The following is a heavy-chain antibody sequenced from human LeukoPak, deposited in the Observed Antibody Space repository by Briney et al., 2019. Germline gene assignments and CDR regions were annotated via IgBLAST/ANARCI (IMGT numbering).Heavy chain of an antibody. CDR1: EYTFTGYY. J-gene: IGHJ4*02. V-gene: IGHV1-2*02. Sequence: ASVKVSCKASEYTFTGYYIHWVRQAPGQGLELLGWIKPDSGATNKARKFQGRVTMTRDTSTTTAYMELATLKSDDTAVYYCGRRRIDCSDTGCYVDYWGQGTLVTVSS. CDR3: GRRRIDCSDTGCYVDY. D-gene: IGHD2-15*01. CDR2: IKPDSGAT.